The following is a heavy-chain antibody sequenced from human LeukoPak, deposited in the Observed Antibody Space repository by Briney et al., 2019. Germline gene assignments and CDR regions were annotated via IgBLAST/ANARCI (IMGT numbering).Heavy chain of an antibody. J-gene: IGHJ4*02. V-gene: IGHV3-7*01. CDR1: GFTFSNYW. Sequence: GGSLRLSCAASGFTFSNYWMVWFRQAPGKGLEWLGNIRQDGEEKNYLDSVKGRFTFSRDNAKNSLYLQMDSLRAEDTAVYYCERGTLAAPGADYWGQGTLVRVSS. D-gene: IGHD6-13*01. CDR2: IRQDGEEK. CDR3: ERGTLAAPGADY.